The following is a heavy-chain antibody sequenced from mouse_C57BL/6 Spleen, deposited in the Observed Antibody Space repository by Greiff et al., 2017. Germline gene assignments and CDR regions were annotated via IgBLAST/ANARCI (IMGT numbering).Heavy chain of an antibody. D-gene: IGHD4-1*02. CDR3: ARVQLGQGFAY. Sequence: QVQLKQPGAELVRPGSSVKLSCKASGYTFTSYWMDWVKQRPGQGLEWIGNIYPSDSETPYNQKFKDKATLTVDKSSSTAYMQLSSLTSEDSAVYYCARVQLGQGFAYWGQGTLVTVSA. CDR2: IYPSDSET. V-gene: IGHV1-61*01. CDR1: GYTFTSYW. J-gene: IGHJ3*01.